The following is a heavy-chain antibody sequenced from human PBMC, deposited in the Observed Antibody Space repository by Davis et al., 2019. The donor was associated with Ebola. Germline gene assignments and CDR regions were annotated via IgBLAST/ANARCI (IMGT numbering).Heavy chain of an antibody. CDR3: ARDVDTDYYYGMDV. CDR1: GASVSSGTYY. CDR2: VFYSGNT. V-gene: IGHV4-61*01. D-gene: IGHD5-18*01. J-gene: IGHJ6*02. Sequence: MPGGSLRLSCTVSGASVSSGTYYWNWIRQPPGKGLEWIGDVFYSGNTKYNPSLKTRVTISLDTSKNQFSLRLSSVTAADTAVYFCARDVDTDYYYGMDVWGQGTTVTVSS.